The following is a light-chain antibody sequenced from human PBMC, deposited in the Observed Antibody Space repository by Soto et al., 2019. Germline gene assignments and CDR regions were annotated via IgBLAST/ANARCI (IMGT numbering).Light chain of an antibody. CDR1: RTTSHY. CDR3: QQSYSTRWT. Sequence: DIQMTQSPSSLSASVGDRVTITCRASRTTSHYLNWYQEKPGKAPKLLIYAASSLQSGVPSRFSGSGSGTDFTLTISSLQPEDFATYYCQQSYSTRWTFGQGTKVEIK. CDR2: AAS. V-gene: IGKV1-39*01. J-gene: IGKJ1*01.